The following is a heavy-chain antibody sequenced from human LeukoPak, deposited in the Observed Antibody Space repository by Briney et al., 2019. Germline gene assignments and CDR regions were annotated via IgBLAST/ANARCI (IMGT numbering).Heavy chain of an antibody. Sequence: GVTLRLSCAASGFTFSSYAMSWVRQAPGKGLEWVSAISGSGGSTYYADSVKGRFTISRDNSKNTLYLQMSSLRAEDTAVYYCAKTVAFYDSGGYYEGPDAFDIWGQGTMVTVSS. V-gene: IGHV3-23*01. D-gene: IGHD3-22*01. CDR2: ISGSGGST. CDR1: GFTFSSYA. CDR3: AKTVAFYDSGGYYEGPDAFDI. J-gene: IGHJ3*02.